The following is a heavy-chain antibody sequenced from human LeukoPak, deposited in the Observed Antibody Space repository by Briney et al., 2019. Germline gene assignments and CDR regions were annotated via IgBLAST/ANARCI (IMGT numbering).Heavy chain of an antibody. CDR2: IDPKNGGT. J-gene: IGHJ4*02. V-gene: IGHV1-2*06. D-gene: IGHD1-26*01. CDR1: GYTFTGYY. CDR3: ARDPSTKYYFDY. Sequence: GASVKVSCKASGYTFTGYYIHWVRQAPGQGLEWMGHIDPKNGGTKYAQKFQDRSIMTRDTSINTAYMELSRLRSDDTAVYSCARDPSTKYYFDYWGQGTLVTVSS.